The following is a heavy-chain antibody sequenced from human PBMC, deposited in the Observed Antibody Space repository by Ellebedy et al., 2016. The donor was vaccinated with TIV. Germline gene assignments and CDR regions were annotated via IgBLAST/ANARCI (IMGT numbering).Heavy chain of an antibody. J-gene: IGHJ4*02. CDR3: ATERGEWGLPSFFDS. D-gene: IGHD3-16*01. CDR1: GFNFSGCS. V-gene: IGHV3-21*01. Sequence: PGGSLRLSCAASGFNFSGCSMNWVRQAPGKGLEWVSSLSSNLHYIHYRDSVMGRFTISRDNAKHSLSLPMDSLRAEYTAVYYCATERGEWGLPSFFDSWGQGTLVTVST. CDR2: LSSNLHYI.